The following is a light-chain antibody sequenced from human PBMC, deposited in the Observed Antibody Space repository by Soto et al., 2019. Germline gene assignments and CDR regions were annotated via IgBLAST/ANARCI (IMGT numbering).Light chain of an antibody. CDR2: LGS. CDR3: MPRIQFFT. J-gene: IGKJ2*01. V-gene: IGKV2-28*01. Sequence: DIVMTQSPLSLPVTPGEPASISCRSSQSLLHSNGFNFLDWYLQKPGQSPQLLIYLGSNRASGVPDRISGSGSGTDFTVKISRVEAEDVGVYYCMPRIQFFTFGQGTKLEIK. CDR1: QSLLHSNGFNF.